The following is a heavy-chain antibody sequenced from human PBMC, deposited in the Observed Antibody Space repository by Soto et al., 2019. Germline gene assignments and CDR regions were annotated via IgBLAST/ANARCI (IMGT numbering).Heavy chain of an antibody. J-gene: IGHJ5*02. CDR3: ARQTSRPLAVAGKPGNWFDP. Sequence: GGPLRLSCGASGFTFSSYGMHWVRQAPDKGLERVAVIWYDGSNKYYADSVKGRFTISRDNSKNTLYLQMNSLRAEDTAVYYCARQTSRPLAVAGKPGNWFDPWGQGTLVTVSS. CDR2: IWYDGSNK. V-gene: IGHV3-33*01. D-gene: IGHD6-19*01. CDR1: GFTFSSYG.